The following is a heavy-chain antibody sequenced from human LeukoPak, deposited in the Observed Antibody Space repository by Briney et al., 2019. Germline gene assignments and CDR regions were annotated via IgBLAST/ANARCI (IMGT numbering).Heavy chain of an antibody. Sequence: GGSLRLSCAASGFTFSDYYMSWIRQAPGKGLEWVSYISSSGSTIYNADSVKGRFTISRDNAKESLYLQMNSLRAEDTAVYYCARDYTGGWNDYWGQGIRVTVSS. V-gene: IGHV3-11*04. D-gene: IGHD1-1*01. J-gene: IGHJ4*02. CDR3: ARDYTGGWNDY. CDR2: ISSSGSTI. CDR1: GFTFSDYY.